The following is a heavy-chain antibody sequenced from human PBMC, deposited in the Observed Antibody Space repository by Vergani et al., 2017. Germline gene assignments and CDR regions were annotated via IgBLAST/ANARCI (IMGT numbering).Heavy chain of an antibody. CDR3: AGDQPTDNWKYAGWFDA. V-gene: IGHV1-69*04. CDR2: IIPILGIA. J-gene: IGHJ5*02. D-gene: IGHD1-7*01. CDR1: GGTFSSYA. Sequence: QVQLVQSGAEVKKPGSSVKVSCKASGGTFSSYAISWVRQAPGQGLEWMGRIIPILGIANYAQKFQGRVTITADNSTSTAYMELSSLRSEETAVYYCAGDQPTDNWKYAGWFDAWGQGTLVTVSS.